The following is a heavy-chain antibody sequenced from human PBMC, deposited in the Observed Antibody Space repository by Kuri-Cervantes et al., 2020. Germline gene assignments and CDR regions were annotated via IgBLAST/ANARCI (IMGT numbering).Heavy chain of an antibody. J-gene: IGHJ4*02. V-gene: IGHV1-46*01. Sequence: ASVKVSCKASAYTFTSYYMHWVRQAPGQGLEWMGIINPSGGSTSYAQKFQGRVTMTRDTSISTAYMEMSSLRSDDTAVYYCVRGVRSGQPLGDYWGQGTLVTVSS. D-gene: IGHD3-10*01. CDR3: VRGVRSGQPLGDY. CDR1: AYTFTSYY. CDR2: INPSGGST.